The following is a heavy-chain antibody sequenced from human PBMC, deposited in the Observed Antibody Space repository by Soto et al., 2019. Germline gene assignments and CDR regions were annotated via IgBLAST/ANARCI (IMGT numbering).Heavy chain of an antibody. CDR2: ISAYNGNT. CDR3: ARDYSAAAIGYFAS. CDR1: GYTFTSYG. Sequence: GASVEGYCKASGYTFTSYGISWVRQAPGQGLEWMGWISAYNGNTNYAQKLQGRVTMTPDTSTSTAYMALRSPRSAATAVYYCARDYSAAAIGYFASWGRGTLVPVSS. V-gene: IGHV1-18*04. D-gene: IGHD2-2*01. J-gene: IGHJ4*02.